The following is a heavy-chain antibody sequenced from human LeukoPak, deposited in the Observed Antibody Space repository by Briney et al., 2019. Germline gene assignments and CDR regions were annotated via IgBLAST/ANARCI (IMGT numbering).Heavy chain of an antibody. V-gene: IGHV3-7*04. Sequence: TGGSLRLSCAASGFTFSTYWMNWVRQAPGKGLEWVASIKPDGSEKYYVDSVKGRFTMSRDNAKNLMYVQMNSLRAEDAAIYYCARAWQKAFDIWGQGTTVTVSS. CDR2: IKPDGSEK. CDR3: ARAWQKAFDI. J-gene: IGHJ3*02. CDR1: GFTFSTYW.